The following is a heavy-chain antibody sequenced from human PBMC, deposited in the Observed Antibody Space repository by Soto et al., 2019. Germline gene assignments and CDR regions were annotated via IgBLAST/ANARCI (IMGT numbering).Heavy chain of an antibody. CDR2: ISAYNGNT. CDR3: ASSFLGNRYSSGLDYYYGMDV. Sequence: QVQLVQSGAEVKKPGASVKVSCKASGYTFTSYGISWVRQAPGQGLEWMGWISAYNGNTNYAQKLQGRVTMTTDTCTSTAYMELRSLRYEDTAVYYCASSFLGNRYSSGLDYYYGMDVWGQGTTVTVSS. D-gene: IGHD3-3*01. CDR1: GYTFTSYG. V-gene: IGHV1-18*01. J-gene: IGHJ6*02.